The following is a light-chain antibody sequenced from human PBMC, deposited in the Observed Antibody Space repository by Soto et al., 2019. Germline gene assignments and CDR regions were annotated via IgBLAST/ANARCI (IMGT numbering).Light chain of an antibody. J-gene: IGKJ1*01. Sequence: EIVMTQSPASLSVSPGERATLSCRTSQSVSSNLAWYQQKPGQAPRLLIYGASTRATGVPARFGGSGSGTEFTLTISSLQSEDFAVYYCQQYSNWPPRTFGQGTRVEIK. CDR3: QQYSNWPPRT. CDR1: QSVSSN. V-gene: IGKV3-15*01. CDR2: GAS.